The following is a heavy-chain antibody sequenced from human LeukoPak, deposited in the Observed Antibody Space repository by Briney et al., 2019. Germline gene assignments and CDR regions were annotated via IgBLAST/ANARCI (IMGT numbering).Heavy chain of an antibody. Sequence: ASVKVSCKVSGYTLTKLSMHWVRQAPGKGLEWMGGFDPEDGETIYAQKSQGRVTMTEDTSTDTAYMELSSLRSEDTAVYYCATAIGSGIDWFDPWGQGTLVTVSS. D-gene: IGHD3-10*01. J-gene: IGHJ5*02. CDR3: ATAIGSGIDWFDP. CDR2: FDPEDGET. V-gene: IGHV1-24*01. CDR1: GYTLTKLS.